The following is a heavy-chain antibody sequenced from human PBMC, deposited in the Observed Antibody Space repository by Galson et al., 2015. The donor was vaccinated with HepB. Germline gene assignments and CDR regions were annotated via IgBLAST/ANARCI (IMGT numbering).Heavy chain of an antibody. J-gene: IGHJ6*02. CDR2: IVVGSGNT. V-gene: IGHV1-58*01. CDR3: AAQGRSYHDYDILTGGMDV. D-gene: IGHD3-9*01. CDR1: GFTFTSSA. Sequence: SVKVSCKASGFTFTSSAVQWVRQARGQRLEWIGWIVVGSGNTNYAQKFQERVTITRDMSTSTAYMELSSLRSEDTAVYYCAAQGRSYHDYDILTGGMDVWGQGTTVTVSS.